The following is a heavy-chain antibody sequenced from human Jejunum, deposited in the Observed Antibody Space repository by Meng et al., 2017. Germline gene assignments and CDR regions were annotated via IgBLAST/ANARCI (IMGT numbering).Heavy chain of an antibody. J-gene: IGHJ6*02. V-gene: IGHV4-39*07. CDR3: ASHCASTSCHHYYGMDV. CDR2: IYYSGSA. D-gene: IGHD2-2*01. CDR1: GGSISSSSYY. Sequence: GSLRLSCTVSGGSISSSSYYWGWIRQPPGKGLEWIGNIYYSGSAYYNPSLKSRVTISVDTSKNQFSLRLSSVTAADTAVYYCASHCASTSCHHYYGMDVWGQGTTVTVSS.